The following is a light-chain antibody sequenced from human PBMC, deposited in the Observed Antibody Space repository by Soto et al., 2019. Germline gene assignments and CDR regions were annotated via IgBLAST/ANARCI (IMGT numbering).Light chain of an antibody. CDR3: QNYNGAPWT. CDR1: QGISIY. J-gene: IGKJ1*01. Sequence: DIQMTQSPSSLSASVGDRVTITCRASQGISIYLVWYQQKPGTVPKLLIFAASTFQSGVPSRFSGSGSGTDFTLTISSLQPEDVATYYCQNYNGAPWTFGQGTKVDIK. CDR2: AAS. V-gene: IGKV1-27*01.